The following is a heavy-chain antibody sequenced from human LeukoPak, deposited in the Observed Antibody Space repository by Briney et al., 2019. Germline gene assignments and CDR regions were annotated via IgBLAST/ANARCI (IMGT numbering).Heavy chain of an antibody. D-gene: IGHD3-3*01. CDR3: ARGKYYDFWSGPIDY. CDR1: GGSFIGYY. J-gene: IGHJ4*02. Sequence: SETLSLTCAVYGGSFIGYYWSWIRQPPGKGLEWIGEINHSGSTNYNPSLKSRVTISVDTSKNQFSLKLSSVTAADTAVYYCARGKYYDFWSGPIDYWGQGTLVTVSS. CDR2: INHSGST. V-gene: IGHV4-34*01.